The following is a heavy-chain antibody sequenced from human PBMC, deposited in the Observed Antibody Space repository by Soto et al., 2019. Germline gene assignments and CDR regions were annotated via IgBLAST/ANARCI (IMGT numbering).Heavy chain of an antibody. CDR1: GFTFSSYW. D-gene: IGHD4-17*01. J-gene: IGHJ4*02. Sequence: EVQLVESGGGLVQPGGSLRLSCAASGFTFSSYWMHWVHQAPGKGLVWVSRINSDGSSTSYADSVKGRFTISRDNAKNTLYLQMNSLRAEDTAVYYCARVGIDYGGGYGYWGQGTLVTVSS. V-gene: IGHV3-74*01. CDR2: INSDGSST. CDR3: ARVGIDYGGGYGY.